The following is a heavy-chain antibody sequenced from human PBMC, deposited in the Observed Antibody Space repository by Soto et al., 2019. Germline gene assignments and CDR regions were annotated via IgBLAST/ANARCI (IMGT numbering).Heavy chain of an antibody. D-gene: IGHD6-19*01. CDR1: GFTFSSYS. Sequence: GGSLRLSCAASGFTFSSYSMNWVRQAPGKGLEWVSSISSSSSYIYYADSVKGRFTISRDNAKNSLYLQINSLRAEDTAVYYCARAQDSSGWYSDYWGQGTLVTVSS. J-gene: IGHJ4*02. CDR3: ARAQDSSGWYSDY. CDR2: ISSSSSYI. V-gene: IGHV3-21*01.